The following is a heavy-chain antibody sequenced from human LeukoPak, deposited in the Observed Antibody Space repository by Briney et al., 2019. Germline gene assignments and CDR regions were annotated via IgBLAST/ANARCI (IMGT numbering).Heavy chain of an antibody. J-gene: IGHJ3*02. V-gene: IGHV3-21*01. CDR1: GFTFSSYS. Sequence: PGGSLRLSCAASGFTFSSYSMNWVRQAPGKWLEWVSSISSSSSYIYYADSVKGRFTISRDNAKNSLYLQMNSLRAEDTAVYYRARAPAAAAFDIWGQGTMVTVSS. CDR2: ISSSSSYI. CDR3: ARAPAAAAFDI. D-gene: IGHD6-13*01.